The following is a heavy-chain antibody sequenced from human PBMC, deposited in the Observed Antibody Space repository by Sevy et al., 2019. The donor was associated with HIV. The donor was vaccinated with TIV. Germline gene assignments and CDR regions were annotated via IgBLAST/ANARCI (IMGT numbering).Heavy chain of an antibody. V-gene: IGHV3-7*01. J-gene: IGHJ4*02. CDR2: IKQDGSEK. Sequence: GSLRLSCAASGFTFSSYWMSWVRQAPGKGLEGVANIKQDGSEKYYVDPVKGHFTISRANATNSLYLQMHSLRAEETAVYYCAREYVYDFWSGYCTYFDYWGQRTLVTVSS. CDR1: GFTFSSYW. CDR3: AREYVYDFWSGYCTYFDY. D-gene: IGHD3-3*01.